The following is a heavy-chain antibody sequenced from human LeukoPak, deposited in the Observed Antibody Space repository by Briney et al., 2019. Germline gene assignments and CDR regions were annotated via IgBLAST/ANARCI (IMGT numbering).Heavy chain of an antibody. CDR3: ATASKLQRTFDY. J-gene: IGHJ4*02. Sequence: ASVKVSCKVSGYTLTELSMHWVRQAPGKGLEWMGGFDPEDGETIYAQKFQGRVTMTEDTSTDTAYMELSSLRSEDTAVYHCATASKLQRTFDYWGQGTLVTVSS. D-gene: IGHD4-11*01. CDR1: GYTLTELS. CDR2: FDPEDGET. V-gene: IGHV1-24*01.